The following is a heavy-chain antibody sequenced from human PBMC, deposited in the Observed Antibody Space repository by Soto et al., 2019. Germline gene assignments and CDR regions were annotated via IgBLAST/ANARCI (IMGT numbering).Heavy chain of an antibody. CDR1: GFSLTGSGVG. V-gene: IGHV2-5*02. Sequence: SGPTLVNPTQTLTLTCTFSGFSLTGSGVGVGWIRQPPGKALEWLALIYWDDDKRYSPPLKSRLTITKDTSKNQVALTVTNMDPLYIATYYCARIRTHYYYGMDVWGQGTTVTVSS. CDR2: IYWDDDK. D-gene: IGHD5-18*01. J-gene: IGHJ6*02. CDR3: ARIRTHYYYGMDV.